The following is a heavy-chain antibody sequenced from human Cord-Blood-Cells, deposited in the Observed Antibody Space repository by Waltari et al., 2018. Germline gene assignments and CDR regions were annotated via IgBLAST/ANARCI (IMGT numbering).Heavy chain of an antibody. CDR1: GFTFSSSA. J-gene: IGHJ3*02. Sequence: QVQLVESGGGVVQPGRSLRLSCAASGFTFSSSALHWVRQAPGKGLEWVAVISYDGSNKYYADSVKGRFTISRDNSKNTLYLQMNSLRAEDTAVYYCAREGRAADAFDIWGQGTMVTVSS. CDR2: ISYDGSNK. D-gene: IGHD6-13*01. V-gene: IGHV3-30*04. CDR3: AREGRAADAFDI.